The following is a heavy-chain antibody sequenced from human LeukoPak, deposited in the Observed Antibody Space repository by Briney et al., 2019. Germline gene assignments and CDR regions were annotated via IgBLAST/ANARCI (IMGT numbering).Heavy chain of an antibody. CDR3: ASAYCGGDCTPYWYFDL. J-gene: IGHJ2*01. CDR2: IYYIGNT. Sequence: SQTLSLTCTVSGGFISSGDYYWSWIRQPPGRGLEWIGYIYYIGNTFYNPSLKSRVTISVDTSKNQFSLKLSSVTAADTAVYYCASAYCGGDCTPYWYFDLWGRGTLVTVSS. V-gene: IGHV4-30-4*01. D-gene: IGHD2-21*02. CDR1: GGFISSGDYY.